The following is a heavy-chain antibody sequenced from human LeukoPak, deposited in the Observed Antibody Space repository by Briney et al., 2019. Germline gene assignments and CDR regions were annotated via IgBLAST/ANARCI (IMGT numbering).Heavy chain of an antibody. D-gene: IGHD4-17*01. V-gene: IGHV3-23*01. CDR1: GFNFSSYA. CDR2: ISGSGDET. J-gene: IGHJ4*02. Sequence: PEGSLRLSCAASGFNFSSYAMNWVRQAPGKGPEWVSAISGSGDETYYTDSVEGRFTISRDNSKNTLFLQVHSLRADDTAVYFCAKDHLLRASNAYGLGDSWGQGTLVTVSS. CDR3: AKDHLLRASNAYGLGDS.